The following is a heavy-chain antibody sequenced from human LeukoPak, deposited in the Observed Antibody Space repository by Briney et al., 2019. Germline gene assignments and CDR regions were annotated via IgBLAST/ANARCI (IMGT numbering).Heavy chain of an antibody. Sequence: SETLSLTCTVSGGSISRSSYYWGWIRQPPGKGLEWIGSIYYSGSTYYNPSLKSRVTISVDTSKNQFSLKLSSVTAADTAVYYCARVRGPSFDYWGQGTLVTVSS. CDR2: IYYSGST. V-gene: IGHV4-39*07. D-gene: IGHD2-15*01. CDR1: GGSISRSSYY. J-gene: IGHJ4*02. CDR3: ARVRGPSFDY.